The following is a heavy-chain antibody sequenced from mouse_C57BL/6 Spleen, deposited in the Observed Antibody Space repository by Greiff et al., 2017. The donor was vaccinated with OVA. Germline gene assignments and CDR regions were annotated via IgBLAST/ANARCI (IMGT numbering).Heavy chain of an antibody. J-gene: IGHJ1*03. CDR1: GYTFTDYY. CDR2: INPNSGGT. D-gene: IGHD2-5*01. V-gene: IGHV1-26*01. Sequence: EVQLQQSGPELVKPGASVKISCKASGYTFTDYYMNWVKQSHGKSLEWIGDINPNSGGTSYNQKFKGKATLTVDKSSSTAYMELRSLTSEDSAVYYCARNSNYGYFDVWGTGTTVTVSS. CDR3: ARNSNYGYFDV.